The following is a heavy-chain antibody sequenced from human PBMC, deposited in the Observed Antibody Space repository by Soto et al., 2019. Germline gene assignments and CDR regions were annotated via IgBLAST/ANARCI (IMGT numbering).Heavy chain of an antibody. CDR1: GGSISSYY. D-gene: IGHD2-2*01. Sequence: PSETLSLTCTVSGGSISSYYWSWIRQPPGKGLEWIGYIYYSGSTNYNPSLKSRVTISVDTSKNQFSLKLSSVTAADTAVYYCARLHGRCSSTSCYGAGFDYWGQGTLVTVSS. CDR3: ARLHGRCSSTSCYGAGFDY. J-gene: IGHJ4*02. V-gene: IGHV4-59*08. CDR2: IYYSGST.